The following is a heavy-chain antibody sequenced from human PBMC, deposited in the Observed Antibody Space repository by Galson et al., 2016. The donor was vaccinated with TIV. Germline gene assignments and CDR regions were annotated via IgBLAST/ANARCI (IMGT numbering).Heavy chain of an antibody. CDR1: GFTFSDYY. J-gene: IGHJ6*02. V-gene: IGHV3-66*02. Sequence: SLRLSCAASGFTFSDYYMSWIRQAPGGGLEWVSTIYSAGDTHYADSVKGRFTIARDKSMNTLYLQMNRLRAEDTGVYYCARDRNFDASGYYYYYYGMDVGGQGTTVTVSS. CDR3: ARDRNFDASGYYYYYYGMDV. CDR2: IYSAGDT. D-gene: IGHD3-22*01.